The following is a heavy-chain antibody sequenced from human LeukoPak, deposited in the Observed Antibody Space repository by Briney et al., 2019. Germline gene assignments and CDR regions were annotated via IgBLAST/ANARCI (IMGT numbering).Heavy chain of an antibody. CDR1: GFTFSSYW. CDR2: IRQDGSQK. Sequence: GGSLRLSYAASGFTFSSYWMSWVRQAPGKGLEWVATIRQDGSQKYYVDSVKGRFTISRDNSKNTLYLQMNSLRAEDTAVYYCAKASSSWAPFDYWGQGTLVTVSS. J-gene: IGHJ4*02. D-gene: IGHD6-13*01. CDR3: AKASSSWAPFDY. V-gene: IGHV3-7*03.